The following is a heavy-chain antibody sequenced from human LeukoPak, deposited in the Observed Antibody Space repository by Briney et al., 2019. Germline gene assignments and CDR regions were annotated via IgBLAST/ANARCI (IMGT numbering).Heavy chain of an antibody. CDR3: ARDSGIVGATDYFDY. V-gene: IGHV1-69*06. CDR2: IIPIFGTA. Sequence: SVKASCKASGGTFSSYAISWVRQAPGQGLEWMGGIIPIFGTANYAQKFQGRVTITADKSTSTAYMELSSLRSEDTAVYYCARDSGIVGATDYFDYWGQGTLVTVSS. CDR1: GGTFSSYA. D-gene: IGHD1-26*01. J-gene: IGHJ4*02.